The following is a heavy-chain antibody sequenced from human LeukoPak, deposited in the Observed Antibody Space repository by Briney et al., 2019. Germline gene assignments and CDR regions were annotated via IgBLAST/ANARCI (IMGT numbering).Heavy chain of an antibody. V-gene: IGHV1-69*13. CDR3: ARAPSFRTSGSYYYYYGMDV. CDR1: GGTFSSYA. CDR2: IIPIFGTA. D-gene: IGHD1-26*01. Sequence: SVKVSCKASGGTFSSYAISWVREAPGQELEWMGGIIPIFGTANYAQKFQGRVTITADESTSTAYMELSSLRSEDTAVYYCARAPSFRTSGSYYYYYGMDVWGQGTTVTVSS. J-gene: IGHJ6*02.